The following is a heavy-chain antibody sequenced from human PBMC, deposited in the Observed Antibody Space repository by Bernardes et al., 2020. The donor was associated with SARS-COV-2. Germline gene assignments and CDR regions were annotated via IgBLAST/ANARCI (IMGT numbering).Heavy chain of an antibody. V-gene: IGHV3-30*18. CDR2: ISYDGRNQ. J-gene: IGHJ5*02. CDR1: GFTFRNSG. Sequence: GGSLRLSCAVSGFTFRNSGMHWVRQAPGPGLEWVAVISYDGRNQYYADSVRGRFTISRDNSKNTLYLQMNSLRPEDTAVYYCAKSLLPHTYNWFDPWGQGTLVTVSS. D-gene: IGHD2-15*01. CDR3: AKSLLPHTYNWFDP.